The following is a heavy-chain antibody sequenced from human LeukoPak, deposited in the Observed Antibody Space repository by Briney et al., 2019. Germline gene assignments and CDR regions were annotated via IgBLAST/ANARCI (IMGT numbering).Heavy chain of an antibody. V-gene: IGHV4-31*03. J-gene: IGHJ3*02. CDR3: ASAVRVDGAFDI. CDR1: GGSISSGGYY. D-gene: IGHD5-12*01. Sequence: NPSETLSLTCTVSGGSISSGGYYWSWIRQHPGKGLEWIGYIYYSGSTYYNPSLKSRVTISVDTSKNQFSLKLSSVTAADTAVYYCASAVRVDGAFDIWGQGTMVTVSS. CDR2: IYYSGST.